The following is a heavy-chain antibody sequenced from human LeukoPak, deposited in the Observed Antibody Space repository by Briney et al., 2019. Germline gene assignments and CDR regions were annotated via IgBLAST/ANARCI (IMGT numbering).Heavy chain of an antibody. CDR2: IRYDGSNK. CDR1: GFTFSSYG. CDR3: AIHGGGTIRIEAFDV. V-gene: IGHV3-30*02. D-gene: IGHD3-3*01. J-gene: IGHJ3*01. Sequence: GGSLRLSCAASGFTFSSYGMHWVRQAPGKGLEWVAFIRYDGSNKYYADSVKGRFTISRDNSKNTLYLQMNSLRDEDTALYYCAIHGGGTIRIEAFDVWGQGTMVTISS.